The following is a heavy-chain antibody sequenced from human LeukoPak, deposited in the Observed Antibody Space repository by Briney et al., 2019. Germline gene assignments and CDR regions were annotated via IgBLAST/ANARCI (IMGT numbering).Heavy chain of an antibody. V-gene: IGHV3-30-3*01. J-gene: IGHJ4*02. CDR2: ISFDGSKK. CDR1: GFIFSDYP. Sequence: PGRSLRLSCAASGFIFSDYPMHWVRQAPGKGLEWVAVISFDGSKKYYADSVKGRFTISRDNSRNTLYLHINSLRAEDTAVHYCARNSLFGGRDYSFDNWGQGTLVAVSS. CDR3: ARNSLFGGRDYSFDN. D-gene: IGHD4-23*01.